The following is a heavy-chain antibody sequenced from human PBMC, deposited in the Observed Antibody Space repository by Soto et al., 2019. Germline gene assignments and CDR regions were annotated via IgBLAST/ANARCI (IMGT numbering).Heavy chain of an antibody. CDR1: GGSFSGYY. D-gene: IGHD2-15*01. Sequence: PSETLSLTCAVYGGSFSGYYWSWIRQPPGKGLEWIGEINHSGSTNYNPSLKSRVTISVDTSKNQFSLKLSSVTAADTAVYYCARGVGSGGSGENNWLAPWGQGSLVTVSS. CDR3: ARGVGSGGSGENNWLAP. CDR2: INHSGST. J-gene: IGHJ5*02. V-gene: IGHV4-34*01.